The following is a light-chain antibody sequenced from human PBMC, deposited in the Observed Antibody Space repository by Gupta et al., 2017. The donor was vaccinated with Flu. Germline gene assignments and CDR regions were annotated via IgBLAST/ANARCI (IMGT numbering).Light chain of an antibody. CDR1: QSIRSY. V-gene: IGKV1-39*01. CDR3: QQCYSTPGT. Sequence: DIQMTQSPSSLSASVGDRVTITCRASQSIRSYLNWYQQKPGKAPKLLIYAASSLQTGVPSRFSGSGSGTDFSLTISSLQPEDFAAYYCQQCYSTPGTFGQGTKLETK. CDR2: AAS. J-gene: IGKJ2*02.